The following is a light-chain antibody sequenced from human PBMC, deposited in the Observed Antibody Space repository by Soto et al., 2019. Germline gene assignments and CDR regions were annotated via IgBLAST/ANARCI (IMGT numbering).Light chain of an antibody. J-gene: IGKJ1*01. CDR1: QSISSW. V-gene: IGKV1-5*01. Sequence: DIQMTQSPSSLCASVGDRGTISCRASQSISSWLAWYRPKPGKAPQILIYDASSLESGVPQRFSGSGYGTEFIRPISSLPSDDFSTFYCQQYHSYWTFGQGTKVDIK. CDR2: DAS. CDR3: QQYHSYWT.